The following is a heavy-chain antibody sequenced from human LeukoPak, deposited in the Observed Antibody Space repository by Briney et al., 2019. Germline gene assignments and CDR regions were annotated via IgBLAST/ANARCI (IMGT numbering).Heavy chain of an antibody. Sequence: GGSLRLSCAASGFTVSSNYMSWVRQAPGKGLEWVSVIYSGGSTYYADSVKSRFTISRDNSKNTLYLQMNSLRAEDTAVYYCARGWDGDYFHAFDIWGQGTMVTVSS. V-gene: IGHV3-53*01. CDR3: ARGWDGDYFHAFDI. J-gene: IGHJ3*02. CDR2: IYSGGST. D-gene: IGHD4-17*01. CDR1: GFTVSSNY.